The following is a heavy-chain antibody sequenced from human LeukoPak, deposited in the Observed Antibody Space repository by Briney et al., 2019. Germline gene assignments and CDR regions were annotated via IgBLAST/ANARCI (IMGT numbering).Heavy chain of an antibody. J-gene: IGHJ6*02. D-gene: IGHD3-3*01. CDR3: ARGGRFLEWLLSTRYGMDV. Sequence: SETLSLTCAVYGGSFSGYYWSWIRQPPGKGLEWIGEINHSGSTNYNPSLKSRVTISVDTSKNQFSLKLSSVTAADTAVYYCARGGRFLEWLLSTRYGMDVWGQGTTVTVSS. V-gene: IGHV4-34*01. CDR1: GGSFSGYY. CDR2: INHSGST.